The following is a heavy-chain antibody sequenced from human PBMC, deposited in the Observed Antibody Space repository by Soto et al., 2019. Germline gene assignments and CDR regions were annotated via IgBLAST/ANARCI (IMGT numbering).Heavy chain of an antibody. D-gene: IGHD3-3*01. CDR2: ISYDGSNK. V-gene: IGHV3-30*18. CDR1: GFTFSSYG. CDR3: AKTNYDFWSGFPSDYGMDV. J-gene: IGHJ6*02. Sequence: PGGSLRLSCAASGFTFSSYGMHWVRQAPGKGLEWVAGISYDGSNKYYADSVKGRFTISRDNSKNTLYLQMNSLRAEDTAVYYCAKTNYDFWSGFPSDYGMDVWGQGTTVTVSS.